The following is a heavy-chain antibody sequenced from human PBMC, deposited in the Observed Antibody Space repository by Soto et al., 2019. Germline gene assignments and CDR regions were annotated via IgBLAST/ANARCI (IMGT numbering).Heavy chain of an antibody. D-gene: IGHD3-3*01. CDR2: IYYSGST. CDR1: GGSISSGDYY. J-gene: IGHJ5*02. CDR3: ARTWSGYINNWFDP. V-gene: IGHV4-30-4*01. Sequence: SETLSLTCTVSGGSISSGDYYWSWIRQPPGKGLEWIGYIYYSGSTYYNPSLKSRVTISVDTSKNQFSLKLSSVTAADTAVYYCARTWSGYINNWFDPWGQGTQVTVSS.